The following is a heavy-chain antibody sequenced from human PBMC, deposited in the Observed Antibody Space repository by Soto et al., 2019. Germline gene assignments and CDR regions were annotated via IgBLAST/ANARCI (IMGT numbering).Heavy chain of an antibody. Sequence: QLQLQESGSGLVKPSQTLSLTCAVSGGSISSGGYSWSWIRQPPGKGLEWIGYIYHSGSTYYNPSLLSRVTISVDRSKNQFSLKVSSVTAADTAVYYCARGRYSYAKNYYYYYGMDVWGQGTTVTVSS. CDR1: GGSISSGGYS. V-gene: IGHV4-30-2*01. CDR3: ARGRYSYAKNYYYYYGMDV. D-gene: IGHD5-18*01. CDR2: IYHSGST. J-gene: IGHJ6*02.